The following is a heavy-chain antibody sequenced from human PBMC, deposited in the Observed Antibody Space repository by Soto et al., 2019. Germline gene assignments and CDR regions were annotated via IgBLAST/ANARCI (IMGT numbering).Heavy chain of an antibody. CDR2: IYWDDDK. D-gene: IGHD3-3*01. CDR1: GFSLTTSGVG. Sequence: QITLDESGPTVVRPTETLTLTCRFSGFSLTTSGVGVGWIRQSRGKAPEWLALIYWDDDKRYSASLKSRLTITKDNSKNQVVLTVSDLDPTDTATYYCAHRVLRTVFGLVTTTAIYFDFWGQGTPVAVSS. J-gene: IGHJ4*02. V-gene: IGHV2-5*02. CDR3: AHRVLRTVFGLVTTTAIYFDF.